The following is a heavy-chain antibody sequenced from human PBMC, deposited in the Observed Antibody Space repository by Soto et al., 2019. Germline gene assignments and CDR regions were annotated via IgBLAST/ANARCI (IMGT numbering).Heavy chain of an antibody. Sequence: GGSLGLSRVSSGFSLENDPMNWFRQTPGKGLEWISYSSPRGDTIYYADSVEGRFTISRDNARNSLSLHMSSLRDEDSALYYCAKGPHTNVGWPYYFESWGQGVPVTV. D-gene: IGHD6-19*01. CDR3: AKGPHTNVGWPYYFES. V-gene: IGHV3-48*02. CDR2: SSPRGDTI. CDR1: GFSLENDP. J-gene: IGHJ4*02.